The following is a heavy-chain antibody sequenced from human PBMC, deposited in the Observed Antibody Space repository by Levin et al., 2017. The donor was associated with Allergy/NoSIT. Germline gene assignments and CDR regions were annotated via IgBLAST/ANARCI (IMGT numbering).Heavy chain of an antibody. D-gene: IGHD6-19*01. CDR3: ARIRRSSGWYTFDY. CDR2: INHSGST. J-gene: IGHJ4*02. Sequence: SETLSLTCAVYGGSFSGYYWSWIRQPPGKALEWIGEINHSGSTNYNPSLKSRVTISVDTSKNQFSLKLSSVTAADTAVYYCARIRRSSGWYTFDYWGQGTLVTVSS. CDR1: GGSFSGYY. V-gene: IGHV4-34*01.